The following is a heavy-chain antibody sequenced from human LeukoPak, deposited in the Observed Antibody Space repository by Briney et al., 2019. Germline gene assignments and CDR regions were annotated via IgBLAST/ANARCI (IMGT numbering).Heavy chain of an antibody. CDR2: ISSSSSYI. J-gene: IGHJ4*03. V-gene: IGHV3-21*01. CDR1: GFTFSSYS. Sequence: GGSLRLSCAASGFTFSSYSMNWVRQAPGKGLEWVSSISSSSSYIYYADSVKGRFTISRDNAKNSLYLQMNSLRAEDTAMYYCAREFSGYYDSWGQGTTVTVSS. CDR3: AREFSGYYDS. D-gene: IGHD3-10*01.